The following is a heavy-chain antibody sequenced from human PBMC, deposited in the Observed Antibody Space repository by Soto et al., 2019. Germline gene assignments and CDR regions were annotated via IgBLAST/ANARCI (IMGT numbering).Heavy chain of an antibody. V-gene: IGHV3-23*01. D-gene: IGHD2-15*01. CDR2: ISGSGGNST. Sequence: GGSLRLSCAASGFTFSTYAMSWVRQAPGKGLEWVSAISGSGGNSTFYGDSVKGRFTISRDNSKNTLYLQMNSLGAEDTAVYYCAKGGGSCCFDCWGQGTLGSVSA. CDR1: GFTFSTYA. J-gene: IGHJ4*02. CDR3: AKGGGSCCFDC.